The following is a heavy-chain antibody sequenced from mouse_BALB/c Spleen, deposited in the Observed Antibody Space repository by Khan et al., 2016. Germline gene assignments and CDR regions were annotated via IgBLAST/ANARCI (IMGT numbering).Heavy chain of an antibody. D-gene: IGHD1-2*01. CDR2: IIYSGST. CDR3: ARTPTAYYAMDY. V-gene: IGHV3-2*02. J-gene: IGHJ4*01. CDR1: GYSITSDYA. Sequence: VQLKESGPGLVKPSQSLSLTCTVTGYSITSDYAWNWIRQFPGNKLEWMGYIIYSGSTRYYPSLKSRISVTRDTSKNQFFLQLNSVTTEDTATYYGARTPTAYYAMDYWGQGTSVTVSS.